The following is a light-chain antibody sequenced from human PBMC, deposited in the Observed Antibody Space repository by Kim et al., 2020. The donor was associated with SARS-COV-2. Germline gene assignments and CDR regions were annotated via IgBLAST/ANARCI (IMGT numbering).Light chain of an antibody. Sequence: IVMTQSPATLSVSPGERVTLSCRASQSVKNNLAWYQQRPGQAPRLLIYGASTRATDISARFSGSGSGTEFTLTIRSLQSEDLGVYYCQQYNDWPLLTFGGGTKLEIK. CDR3: QQYNDWPLLT. CDR1: QSVKNN. V-gene: IGKV3-15*01. CDR2: GAS. J-gene: IGKJ4*01.